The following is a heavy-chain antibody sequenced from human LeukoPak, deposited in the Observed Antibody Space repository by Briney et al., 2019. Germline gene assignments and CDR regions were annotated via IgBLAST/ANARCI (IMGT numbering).Heavy chain of an antibody. CDR1: GGSISNYY. V-gene: IGHV4-59*01. D-gene: IGHD1-1*01. CDR2: IYYSGST. CDR3: ARLRDTGTTFRIFDY. J-gene: IGHJ4*02. Sequence: SETLSLTCTVSGGSISNYYWSWIRQPPGKGLEWIGYIYYSGSTNYNPSLKSRLTMSVDTSKSQFSLKLSSVTAGDTAIYYCARLRDTGTTFRIFDYWGQGALVTVSS.